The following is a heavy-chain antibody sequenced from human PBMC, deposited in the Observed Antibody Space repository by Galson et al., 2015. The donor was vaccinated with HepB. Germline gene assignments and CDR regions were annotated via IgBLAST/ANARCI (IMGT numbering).Heavy chain of an antibody. CDR3: LADVEDFDY. CDR1: GFTFSSYA. V-gene: IGHV3-30-3*01. Sequence: SLRLSCAASGFTFSSYAMHWVRQAPGKGLEWVAVISYDGSNKYYADSVKGRFTISRDNSKNTLYLQMNSLRAEDTAVYYCLADVEDFDYWGQGTLVTVSS. D-gene: IGHD5-24*01. J-gene: IGHJ4*02. CDR2: ISYDGSNK.